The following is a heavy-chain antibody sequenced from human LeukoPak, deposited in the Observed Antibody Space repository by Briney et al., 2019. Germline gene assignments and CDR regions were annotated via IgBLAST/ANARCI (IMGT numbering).Heavy chain of an antibody. V-gene: IGHV4-59*08. D-gene: IGHD6-19*01. CDR1: GGSISNNY. CDR2: IYYTGGT. CDR3: AKYGGSGWVIDY. Sequence: PSETLSLTCTVSGGSISNNYWTSIRQPPGKGLEYIGYIYYTGGTNYNPSLKSRVTISVDTSKNQFSLKLSSVTAADTAVYFCAKYGGSGWVIDYWGQGTLVTVSS. J-gene: IGHJ4*02.